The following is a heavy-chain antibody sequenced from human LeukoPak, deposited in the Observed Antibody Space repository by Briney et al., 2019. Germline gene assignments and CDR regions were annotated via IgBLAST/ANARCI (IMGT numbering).Heavy chain of an antibody. Sequence: GGSLRLSCAASGFTFSNYAMTWVRQAPGQGLEWVSGITSGGGTYYADSVKGRFTISRDNSKNTLYVQMNSLRAEDTAVYYCAKSVGSGSYYNNDCWGQGTLVTVSS. CDR1: GFTFSNYA. CDR2: ITSGGGT. CDR3: AKSVGSGSYYNNDC. V-gene: IGHV3-23*01. J-gene: IGHJ4*02. D-gene: IGHD3-10*01.